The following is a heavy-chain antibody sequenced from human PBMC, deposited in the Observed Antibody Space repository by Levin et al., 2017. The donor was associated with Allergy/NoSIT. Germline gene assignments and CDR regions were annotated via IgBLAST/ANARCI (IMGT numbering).Heavy chain of an antibody. J-gene: IGHJ4*02. V-gene: IGHV3-23*01. CDR3: AKRGHCSGGSCYSVAGPFDY. CDR1: GFTFSSYA. CDR2: ISGSGGST. D-gene: IGHD2-15*01. Sequence: GGSLRLSCAASGFTFSSYAMSWVRQAPGKGLEWVSAISGSGGSTYYADSVKGRFTISRDNSKNILYLQMNSLRAEDTAVYYCAKRGHCSGGSCYSVAGPFDYWGQGTLVTVSS.